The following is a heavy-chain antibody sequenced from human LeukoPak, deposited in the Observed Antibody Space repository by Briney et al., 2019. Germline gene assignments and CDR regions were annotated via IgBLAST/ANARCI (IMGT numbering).Heavy chain of an antibody. CDR3: ARIGYSSSSLDY. CDR2: IKQDGSVI. V-gene: IGHV3-7*01. D-gene: IGHD6-6*01. Sequence: PGGSLRLSCAPSGFIFTNYWMTWVRQAPGKGLEWVANIKQDGSVIYYVDSVKGRFTISRDNAKNSLYLQMNSLRAEDTAVYYCARIGYSSSSLDYWGQGTLVTVSA. J-gene: IGHJ4*02. CDR1: GFIFTNYW.